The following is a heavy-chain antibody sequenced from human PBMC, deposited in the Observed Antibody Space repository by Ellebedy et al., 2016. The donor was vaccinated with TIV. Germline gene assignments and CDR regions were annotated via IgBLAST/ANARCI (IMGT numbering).Heavy chain of an antibody. D-gene: IGHD3-3*01. CDR2: INTGNGNT. CDR3: ATREWVDPMDV. V-gene: IGHV1-3*04. Sequence: ASVKVSCXASGHTFTAYGIHWVRQAPGQGLEWMGWINTGNGNTKYSQTFQGRVTITTDTSASTAYMELSSRRSEDTAVYYCATREWVDPMDVWGQGTMVTVSS. J-gene: IGHJ6*02. CDR1: GHTFTAYG.